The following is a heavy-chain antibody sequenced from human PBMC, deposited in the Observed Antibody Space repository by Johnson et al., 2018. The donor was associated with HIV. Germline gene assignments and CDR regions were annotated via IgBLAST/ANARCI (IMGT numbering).Heavy chain of an antibody. D-gene: IGHD4-23*01. J-gene: IGHJ3*02. CDR1: GFTVSSNY. CDR3: TTSRWDYGGSFDI. V-gene: IGHV3-66*01. CDR2: IYRGGTT. Sequence: VQLVESGGGLVKPGGSLRVSCAASGFTVSSNYMSWVRQAPGKGLEWVSLIYRGGTTYYADSVKGRFTISRDDSKNTVFRQMNSLKTEDTAVYYCTTSRWDYGGSFDIWGQGTMVTVSS.